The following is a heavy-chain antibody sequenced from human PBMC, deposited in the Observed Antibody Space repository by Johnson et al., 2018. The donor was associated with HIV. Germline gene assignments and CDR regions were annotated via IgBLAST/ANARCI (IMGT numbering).Heavy chain of an antibody. J-gene: IGHJ3*02. CDR3: AREGYSYGYDAFDI. CDR1: GFTFSSYW. V-gene: IGHV3-74*01. Sequence: VQLVESGGGLVQPGGSLRLSCAASGFTFSSYWMHWVRHAPGTGLVWVSRINSDGSSTSYADSVKGRFTISRDNAKNTLYLQMNSLRAEDTAVYYCAREGYSYGYDAFDIWGQGTMVTVSS. D-gene: IGHD5-18*01. CDR2: INSDGSST.